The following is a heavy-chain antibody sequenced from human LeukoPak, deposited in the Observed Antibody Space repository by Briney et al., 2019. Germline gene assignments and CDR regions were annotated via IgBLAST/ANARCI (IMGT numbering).Heavy chain of an antibody. CDR2: INPSGGST. J-gene: IGHJ4*02. CDR1: GYTFTSYY. D-gene: IGHD5-18*01. V-gene: IGHV1-46*01. Sequence: GASVKVSCKASGYTFTSYYMHWARQAPGQGLEWMGIINPSGGSTSYAQKFQGRVTMTRDTSTSTVYMELSSLRSEDTAVYYCARDSPWIQLWNPVYYFDYWGQGTLVTVSS. CDR3: ARDSPWIQLWNPVYYFDY.